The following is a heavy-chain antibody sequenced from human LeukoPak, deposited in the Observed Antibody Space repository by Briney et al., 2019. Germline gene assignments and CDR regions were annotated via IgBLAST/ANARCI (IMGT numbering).Heavy chain of an antibody. J-gene: IGHJ4*02. V-gene: IGHV3-15*01. CDR2: IKKKRDGATT. Sequence: PGGSLRLSCAASGFTFNNAWMSWVRQAPGKGLEWVGRIKKKRDGATTDYAAPGKGRFAISRDDSKNTVYLQMNSLKSEDSGVYYCTVSQWATHDYWGQGTLVIVSS. D-gene: IGHD1-26*01. CDR3: TVSQWATHDY. CDR1: GFTFNNAW.